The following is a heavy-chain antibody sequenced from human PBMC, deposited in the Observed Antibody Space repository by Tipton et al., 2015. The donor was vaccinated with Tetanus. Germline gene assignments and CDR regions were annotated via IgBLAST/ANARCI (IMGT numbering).Heavy chain of an antibody. V-gene: IGHV4-4*07. Sequence: TLSLTCTVSSGSFSSSYWTWIRQAAGKGLQWIGRIYGTGTTDYNPSLQSRVTISVDTSKNQFSLNLSSVTAADTAVYYCARGSGELSFARAGFDYWGQGTLVTVSS. CDR2: IYGTGTT. D-gene: IGHD3-16*02. CDR1: SGSFSSSY. J-gene: IGHJ4*02. CDR3: ARGSGELSFARAGFDY.